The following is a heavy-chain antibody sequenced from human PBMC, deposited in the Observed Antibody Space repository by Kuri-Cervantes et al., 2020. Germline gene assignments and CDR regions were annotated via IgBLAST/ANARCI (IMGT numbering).Heavy chain of an antibody. Sequence: AAVKVSCKASGYTFTSYDINWVRQATGQGLEWMGLMNPNSGNTGYAQKFQGRVTMTRNTSISTAYMELSSLRSEDTAVYYCASDSVGSGIKGGYCYYYYCMDVWGQGTPVTVSS. J-gene: IGHJ6*02. CDR3: ASDSVGSGIKGGYCYYYYCMDV. D-gene: IGHD3-10*01. V-gene: IGHV1-8*02. CDR2: MNPNSGNT. CDR1: GYTFTSYD.